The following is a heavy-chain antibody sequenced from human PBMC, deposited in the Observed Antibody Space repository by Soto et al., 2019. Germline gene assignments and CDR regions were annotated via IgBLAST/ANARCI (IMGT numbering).Heavy chain of an antibody. J-gene: IGHJ4*02. Sequence: GGSLRLSCAASGLTFRSYWISWVRQAPGKGLEWVANMNLGGSEKNYVGSVKGRFTISRDNAKNSLYLQMNSLRAEDTAVYYCYCGSTDYWGQGTLVTVSS. CDR3: YCGSTDY. V-gene: IGHV3-7*01. CDR1: GLTFRSYW. CDR2: MNLGGSEK. D-gene: IGHD1-26*01.